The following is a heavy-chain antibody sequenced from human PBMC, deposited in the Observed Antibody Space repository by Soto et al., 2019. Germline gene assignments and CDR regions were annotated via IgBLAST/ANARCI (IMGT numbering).Heavy chain of an antibody. Sequence: EVQLLESGGGLVQPGGSLRLSCAASGFTFSTYAMTWVRQAPGKGLKWVSALSASGATTYHADSVKGRFTISSDNSENTLYLQMNSLRAEDTAVYYCAKGLSGSQYYYYVMDVWGQGTTVTVSS. V-gene: IGHV3-23*01. CDR2: LSASGATT. D-gene: IGHD1-26*01. CDR1: GFTFSTYA. CDR3: AKGLSGSQYYYYVMDV. J-gene: IGHJ6*02.